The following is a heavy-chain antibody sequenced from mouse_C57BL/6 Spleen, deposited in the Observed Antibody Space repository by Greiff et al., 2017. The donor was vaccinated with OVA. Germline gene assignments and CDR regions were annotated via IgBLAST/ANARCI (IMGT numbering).Heavy chain of an antibody. CDR1: GYTFTNYN. CDR2: INPNNGGT. J-gene: IGHJ1*03. D-gene: IGHD1-1*01. CDR3: ARIYYGSSYKYFDV. Sequence: EVQLQQSGAELVKPGASVKMSCKASGYTFTNYNIEWVKQSPGKSLEWIGVINPNNGGTNYNEKFKGKATLTVDKSSSTAYLELSSLTSEDSAVYYCARIYYGSSYKYFDVWGTGTTVTVSS. V-gene: IGHV1-18*01.